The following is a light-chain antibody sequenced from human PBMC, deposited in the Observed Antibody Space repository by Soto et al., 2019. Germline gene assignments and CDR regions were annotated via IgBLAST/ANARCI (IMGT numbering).Light chain of an antibody. Sequence: EIVMTQSPATLSVSPGERATLSCRASESVSSNLAWYQQKPGQAPRLLICDVSTRATGIPARFSGSGSGTEFSLTISSLQSEDFAVYYCQQYNNWPWTFGQGTKVEI. CDR2: DVS. CDR1: ESVSSN. V-gene: IGKV3-15*01. J-gene: IGKJ1*01. CDR3: QQYNNWPWT.